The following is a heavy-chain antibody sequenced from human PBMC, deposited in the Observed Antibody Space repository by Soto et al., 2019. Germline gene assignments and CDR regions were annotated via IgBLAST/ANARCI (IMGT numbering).Heavy chain of an antibody. J-gene: IGHJ3*02. D-gene: IGHD1-7*01. Sequence: PGGSLILSCASSGVAFGRYWMTWVRQGGGRGLEWIAHITASGGSTYYADSARGRFTISRDTSRNKLYLQMKNLRAEDMALYYCAKCMQAYWNYDAHHIWGQGTMVTVSS. CDR3: AKCMQAYWNYDAHHI. V-gene: IGHV3-23*01. CDR1: GVAFGRYW. CDR2: ITASGGST.